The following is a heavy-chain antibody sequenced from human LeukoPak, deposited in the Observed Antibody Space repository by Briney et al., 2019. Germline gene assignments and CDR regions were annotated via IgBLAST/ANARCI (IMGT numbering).Heavy chain of an antibody. J-gene: IGHJ4*02. V-gene: IGHV3-23*01. CDR2: IDGSGGST. CDR3: ARDRSIGGIDY. Sequence: PGGSLRLSCAASGFTFSSYAMSWVRQAPGKGLEWVSAIDGSGGSTYYADSVKGRFTISRDNAKNSLYLQMNGLRAEDTAVYYCARDRSIGGIDYWGQGTLVTVSS. CDR1: GFTFSSYA. D-gene: IGHD6-6*01.